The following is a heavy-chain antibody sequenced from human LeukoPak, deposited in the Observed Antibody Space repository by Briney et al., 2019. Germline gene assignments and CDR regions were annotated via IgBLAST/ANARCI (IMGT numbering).Heavy chain of an antibody. CDR1: GFTFKDYG. V-gene: IGHV3-9*01. D-gene: IGHD1-26*01. CDR3: AKHMRATNTYSFFGLDV. CDR2: INWNGGGT. J-gene: IGHJ6*02. Sequence: GGSLRLSCAATGFTFKDYGMHWVRQPPGKGLEWVSSINWNGGGTDYADSVKGRFTISRDNAKNSLYLQMSSLRPEDTALYYCAKHMRATNTYSFFGLDVWGQGTTVTVSS.